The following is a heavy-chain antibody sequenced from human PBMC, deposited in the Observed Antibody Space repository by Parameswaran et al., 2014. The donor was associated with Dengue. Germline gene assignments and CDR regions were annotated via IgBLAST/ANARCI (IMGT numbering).Heavy chain of an antibody. V-gene: IGHV4-39*07. D-gene: IGHD4-23*01. CDR2: VYYSGST. J-gene: IGHJ3*01. CDR3: ARVASVVTPVRSPGLGTFDV. Sequence: WIRQPPGKGLEWIGTVYYSGSTYYHPSLKSRVTISVDTSKNQFSLNLDSVTAADTAVYYCARVASVVTPVRSPGLGTFDVWGQGTMVTVSS.